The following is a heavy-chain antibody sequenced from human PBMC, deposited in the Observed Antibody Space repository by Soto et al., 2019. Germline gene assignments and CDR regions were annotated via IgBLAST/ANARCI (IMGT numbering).Heavy chain of an antibody. CDR1: GYTFTGYY. CDR3: VRGHDPWSGSLYYGLDV. CDR2: INPNSGGT. Sequence: ASVKVSCKASGYTFTGYYMHWVRQAPGQGLEWMGWINPNSGGTNYAQKFQGRVTMTRDTSISTAYMDLSRLRSDDTAVYYCVRGHDPWSGSLYYGLDVWGQGTTVTVSS. V-gene: IGHV1-2*02. D-gene: IGHD3-3*01. J-gene: IGHJ6*02.